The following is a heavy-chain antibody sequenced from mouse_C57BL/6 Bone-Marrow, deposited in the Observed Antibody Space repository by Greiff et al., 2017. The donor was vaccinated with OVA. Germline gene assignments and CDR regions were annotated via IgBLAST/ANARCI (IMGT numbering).Heavy chain of an antibody. Sequence: QVQLQQSGPELVKPGASVKISCKASGYTFTDYYINWVKQRPGQGLEWIGWIFPGSGSTYYNEKFKGKATLTVDKSSSTAYMLLSSLTSEDSAVYFCARKEPRLRREYYAMDYWGQGTSVTVSS. CDR2: IFPGSGST. D-gene: IGHD2-4*01. J-gene: IGHJ4*01. CDR3: ARKEPRLRREYYAMDY. V-gene: IGHV1-75*01. CDR1: GYTFTDYY.